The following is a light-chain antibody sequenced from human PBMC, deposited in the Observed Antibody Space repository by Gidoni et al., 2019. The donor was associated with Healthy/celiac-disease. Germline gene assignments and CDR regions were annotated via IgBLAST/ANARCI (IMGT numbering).Light chain of an antibody. J-gene: IGKJ4*01. CDR3: QQYDNIPLPLT. CDR1: QDISNY. Sequence: IQMTQSPSSLSAAVGDRVTITRQASQDISNYLNWYQQKPGKAPKLLIYDASNLETGAPSRFSGSGSGTDFTFTISSLQPEDIATYYCQQYDNIPLPLTFGGGTKVEIK. V-gene: IGKV1-33*01. CDR2: DAS.